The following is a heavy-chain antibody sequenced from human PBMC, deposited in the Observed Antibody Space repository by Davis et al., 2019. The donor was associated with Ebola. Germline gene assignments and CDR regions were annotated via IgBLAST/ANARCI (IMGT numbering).Heavy chain of an antibody. CDR1: GYTFTSYA. V-gene: IGHV1-69*13. CDR2: IIPIFGTA. CDR3: ARRELLSKDNAFDI. J-gene: IGHJ3*02. D-gene: IGHD1-26*01. Sequence: SVKVSCKASGYTFTSYAISWVRQAPGQGLEWMGGIIPIFGTANYAQKFQGRVTITADESTSTAYMELSSLRSEDTAVYYCARRELLSKDNAFDIWGQGTMVTVSS.